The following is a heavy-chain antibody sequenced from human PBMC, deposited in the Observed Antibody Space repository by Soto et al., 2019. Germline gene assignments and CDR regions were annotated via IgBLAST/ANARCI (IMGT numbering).Heavy chain of an antibody. CDR2: ISGSGGST. J-gene: IGHJ3*02. Sequence: EVQLLESGGGLVQPGGSLRLSCAASGFTFSSYAMSWVRQAPGKGLEWVSAISGSGGSTYYADSVKGRFTISRDNSKNTLYLQMNSLRAEDTAVYYCAKVIMITFGGVIPWDAFDIWGQGTMVTVSS. D-gene: IGHD3-16*02. CDR1: GFTFSSYA. CDR3: AKVIMITFGGVIPWDAFDI. V-gene: IGHV3-23*01.